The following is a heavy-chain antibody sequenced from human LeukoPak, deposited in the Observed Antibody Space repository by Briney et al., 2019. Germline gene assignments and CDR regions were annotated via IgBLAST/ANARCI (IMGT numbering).Heavy chain of an antibody. J-gene: IGHJ3*02. Sequence: GALRLSCAASGFTFRNYWMTWVRQAPGKGLEWVANIKQDESEKYYVDSVKGRFTISRDNAKNSLYLQMNSLRAEDTAVYYCARAGSSWYEDDAFDIWGQGTMVTVST. CDR1: GFTFRNYW. D-gene: IGHD6-13*01. V-gene: IGHV3-7*01. CDR3: ARAGSSWYEDDAFDI. CDR2: IKQDESEK.